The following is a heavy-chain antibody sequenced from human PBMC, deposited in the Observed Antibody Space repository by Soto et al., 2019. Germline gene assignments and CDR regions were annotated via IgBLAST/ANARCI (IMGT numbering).Heavy chain of an antibody. J-gene: IGHJ4*02. D-gene: IGHD1-1*01. CDR1: GFIFSSYS. V-gene: IGHV3-21*01. CDR2: ISSSGSHA. CDR3: ARDRDGYNPVDY. Sequence: EVQLVESGGGLVKPGGSLRLSCAASGFIFSSYSMNWVRQAPGTGLEWVSCISSSGSHAYYADSVKGRFTISRDNAKESLYLQMNSLRAEDTAVYYCARDRDGYNPVDYWGQGTLVTVSS.